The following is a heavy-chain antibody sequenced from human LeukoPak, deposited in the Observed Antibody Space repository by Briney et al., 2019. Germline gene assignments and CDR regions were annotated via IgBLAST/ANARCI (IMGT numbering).Heavy chain of an antibody. D-gene: IGHD6-6*01. V-gene: IGHV1-69*13. CDR1: GGTFSSYA. CDR3: ARDRRSSSPPDY. J-gene: IGHJ4*02. Sequence: ASVKVSCKASGGTFSSYAISWVRQAPGQGLEWMGGIIPIFGTANYAQKFQGRVTITADESTSTAYMELSSLRSEDTAVYYCARDRRSSSPPDYWGQGTLVTVSS. CDR2: IIPIFGTA.